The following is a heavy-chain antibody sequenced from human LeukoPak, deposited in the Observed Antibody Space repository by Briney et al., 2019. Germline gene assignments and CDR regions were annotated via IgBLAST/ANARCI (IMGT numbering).Heavy chain of an antibody. D-gene: IGHD3-16*01. CDR3: AKNWGWDAFDI. CDR1: GYTFTGYY. CDR2: INPNSGGT. V-gene: IGHV1-2*06. Sequence: ASVKVSCKASGYTFTGYYMHWARQAPGQGLEWMGRINPNSGGTNYAQKFQGRVTMTRDTSISTAYMELSRLRSDDTAVYYCAKNWGWDAFDIWGQGTMVTVSS. J-gene: IGHJ3*02.